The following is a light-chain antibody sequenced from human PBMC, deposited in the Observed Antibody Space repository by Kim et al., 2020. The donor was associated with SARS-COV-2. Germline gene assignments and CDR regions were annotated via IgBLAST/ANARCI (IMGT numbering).Light chain of an antibody. CDR1: QSVSH. V-gene: IGKV3-11*01. CDR3: QQRGNWPIT. J-gene: IGKJ5*01. Sequence: EIVLTQSPATLSLSPGERATLSCRSSQSVSHLDWYQQTPGQAPRLLMYDVSKSATGIPGRFSGSGSGTDFTLIISSLEPEDFAVYYCQQRGNWPITFGQGTRLEIK. CDR2: DVS.